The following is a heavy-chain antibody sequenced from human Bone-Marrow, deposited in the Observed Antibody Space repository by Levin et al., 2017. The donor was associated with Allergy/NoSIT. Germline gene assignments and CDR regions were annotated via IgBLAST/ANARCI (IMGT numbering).Heavy chain of an antibody. D-gene: IGHD4-17*01. Sequence: PSETLSLTCAVSGDSISSDNWWSWVRQPPGKGLEWIGEIYHSGSTDYNPSLKSRVTLSIDKSSNNFSLKLRSVTAADTAVYFCARVGSPYGDHSVGYFDYWGQGTLVTVSS. J-gene: IGHJ4*02. CDR1: GDSISSDNW. CDR3: ARVGSPYGDHSVGYFDY. CDR2: IYHSGST. V-gene: IGHV4-4*02.